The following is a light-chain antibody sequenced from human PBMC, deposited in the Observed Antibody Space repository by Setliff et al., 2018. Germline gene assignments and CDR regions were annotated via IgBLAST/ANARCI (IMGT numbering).Light chain of an antibody. CDR1: NIGSKA. V-gene: IGLV3-21*02. Sequence: SYELTQPPSVSVAPGQTASITCGGNNIGSKAVHWYQQKPGQAPVLVLYDDSDRPSGIPERFSGSNSGNTATLTISRVEAGDEADYFCQVWDSTSDHFEVFGLGTKVTVL. J-gene: IGLJ1*01. CDR3: QVWDSTSDHFEV. CDR2: DDS.